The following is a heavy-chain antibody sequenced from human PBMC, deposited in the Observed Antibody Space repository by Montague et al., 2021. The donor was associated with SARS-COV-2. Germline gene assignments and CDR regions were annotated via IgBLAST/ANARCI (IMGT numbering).Heavy chain of an antibody. V-gene: IGHV3-21*01. D-gene: IGHD5-12*01. CDR1: GFTFSSYS. CDR3: ARDLSGYDIQRQYYFDY. Sequence: SLRLSCAASGFTFSSYSMNWVRQAPGKGLEWVSSISSSSSYIYYADSVKGRFTISRDNAKNSLYLQMNSLRAEDTAVYCCARDLSGYDIQRQYYFDYWGQGTLVTVSS. CDR2: ISSSSSYI. J-gene: IGHJ4*02.